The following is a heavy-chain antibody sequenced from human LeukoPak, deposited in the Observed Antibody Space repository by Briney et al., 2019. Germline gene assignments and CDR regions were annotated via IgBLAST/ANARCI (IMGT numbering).Heavy chain of an antibody. J-gene: IGHJ4*02. CDR3: ARVSMEWLAHDY. CDR1: GFTFSSYG. D-gene: IGHD3-3*01. CDR2: ISYDGSNK. V-gene: IGHV3-30*03. Sequence: GRSLRLSCAASGFTFSSYGMHWVRQAPGKGLEWVAVISYDGSNKYYADSVKGRFTISRDNSKNTLYLQMNSLRAEDTAVYYCARVSMEWLAHDYWGQGTLVTVSS.